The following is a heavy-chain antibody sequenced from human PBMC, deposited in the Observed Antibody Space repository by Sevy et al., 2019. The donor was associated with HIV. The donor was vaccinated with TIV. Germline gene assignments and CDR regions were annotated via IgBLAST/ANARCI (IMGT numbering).Heavy chain of an antibody. Sequence: GGSLRLSWAASGFTVSDNYMSWVRQAPGKGLEWVSVIYSDGSTYYADSVKGRFTISRDNSKNTLYLQMNSLRVEDTAVYYCANHASDYDSSGYPERDAFDIWGQGTMVTVSS. D-gene: IGHD3-22*01. CDR3: ANHASDYDSSGYPERDAFDI. CDR2: IYSDGST. V-gene: IGHV3-53*01. CDR1: GFTVSDNY. J-gene: IGHJ3*02.